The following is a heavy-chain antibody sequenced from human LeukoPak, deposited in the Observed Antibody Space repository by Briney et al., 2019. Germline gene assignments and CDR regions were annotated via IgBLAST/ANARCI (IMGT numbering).Heavy chain of an antibody. CDR1: GLTFSSYS. V-gene: IGHV3-48*02. Sequence: GGSLRLSCAASGLTFSSYSMNSVRQAPGNGLEWVSYISSSSSAIYCADSVKGRFTISRDNAKNSLYLQMSSLRDEDTAVYYCAPTVVTDLDYWGQGTLVTVSS. CDR3: APTVVTDLDY. J-gene: IGHJ4*02. D-gene: IGHD4-23*01. CDR2: ISSSSSAI.